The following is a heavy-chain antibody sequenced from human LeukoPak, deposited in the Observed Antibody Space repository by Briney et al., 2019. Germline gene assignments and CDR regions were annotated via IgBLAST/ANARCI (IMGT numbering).Heavy chain of an antibody. J-gene: IGHJ5*02. CDR3: SRGAAAGITGWFDP. CDR2: IRTKAFGGTP. D-gene: IGHD6-13*01. CDR1: GFTFGDYT. Sequence: PGGSLRLSCTTSGFTFGDYTMSWFRLAPGKGLEWVGFIRTKAFGGTPEYAASVTGRFTISRDDSTSIAYLQMNSLKTEDTAVYYCSRGAAAGITGWFDPWGQGTLVTVSS. V-gene: IGHV3-49*03.